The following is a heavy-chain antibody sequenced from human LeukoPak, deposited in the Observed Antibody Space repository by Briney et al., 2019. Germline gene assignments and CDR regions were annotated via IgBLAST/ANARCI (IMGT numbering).Heavy chain of an antibody. J-gene: IGHJ2*01. V-gene: IGHV1-69*04. Sequence: SVKVSCKASGGTFSSYAISWVRQAPGQGLEWMGRIIPILGIANYAQKFQGRVTITADKSTSTAYMELSSLGSEDTAVYYCASTVTEEVWYFDLWGRGTLVTVSS. CDR1: GGTFSSYA. CDR2: IIPILGIA. D-gene: IGHD4-17*01. CDR3: ASTVTEEVWYFDL.